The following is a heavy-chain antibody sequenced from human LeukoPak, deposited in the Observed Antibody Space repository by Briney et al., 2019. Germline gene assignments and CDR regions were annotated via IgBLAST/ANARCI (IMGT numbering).Heavy chain of an antibody. V-gene: IGHV3-30-3*01. Sequence: GRSLRLSCAASGFTFSSYAMHWVRQAPGKGLEWVGVISYDGSNKYYAGSVKGRFTISRDNSNQTLYMQMNRLTAEDTAVYCCARDCVPISVVRQLYGMVVWGQGTTVTLPS. J-gene: IGHJ6*01. CDR3: ARDCVPISVVRQLYGMVV. D-gene: IGHD3-10*01. CDR2: ISYDGSNK. CDR1: GFTFSSYA.